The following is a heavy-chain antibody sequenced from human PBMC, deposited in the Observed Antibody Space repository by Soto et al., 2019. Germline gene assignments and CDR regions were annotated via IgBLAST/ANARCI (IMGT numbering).Heavy chain of an antibody. V-gene: IGHV4-30-2*01. Sequence: QLQLQESGSGLVKPSQTLSLTCAVSGDSISSGGYSWNWIRQPPGKGLEWIGYIYYTGGTSYNPSLQSRVTISVDTSKNQFSLKLSSVTAADTAVYSCARDRRDGWIFDSWGQGTLVTVSS. D-gene: IGHD5-12*01. CDR1: GDSISSGGYS. J-gene: IGHJ4*02. CDR3: ARDRRDGWIFDS. CDR2: IYYTGGT.